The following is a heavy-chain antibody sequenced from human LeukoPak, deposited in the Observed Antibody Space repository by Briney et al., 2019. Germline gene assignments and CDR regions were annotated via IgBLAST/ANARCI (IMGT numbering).Heavy chain of an antibody. CDR1: GGSIRSYY. CDR3: ARWEYYNNSTGYYANAFDI. Sequence: SETPSLTCTVSGGSIRSYYWSWIRQPPGKGLEWIGYIYYSGSTHYNPSLKSRITISTDTSKNQFSLKLRSVTAADTAVYFCARWEYYNNSTGYYANAFDIWGHGTLVTASS. J-gene: IGHJ3*02. D-gene: IGHD3-22*01. CDR2: IYYSGST. V-gene: IGHV4-59*08.